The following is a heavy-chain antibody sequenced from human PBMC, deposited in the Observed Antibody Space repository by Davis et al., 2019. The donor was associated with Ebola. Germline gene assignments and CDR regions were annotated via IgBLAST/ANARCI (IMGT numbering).Heavy chain of an antibody. CDR3: ARDRWFGELYYYYGMDV. J-gene: IGHJ6*02. V-gene: IGHV1-2*02. Sequence: ASVKVSCKASGYTFTGYYMHWVRQAPGQGLEWMGWINPNSGGTNYAQKFQGRVTMTRDTSISTAYMELSRLRSDDTAVHYCARDRWFGELYYYYGMDVWGQGTTVTVSS. D-gene: IGHD3-10*01. CDR2: INPNSGGT. CDR1: GYTFTGYY.